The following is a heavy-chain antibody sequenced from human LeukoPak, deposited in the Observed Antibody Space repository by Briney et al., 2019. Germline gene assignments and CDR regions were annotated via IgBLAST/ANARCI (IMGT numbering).Heavy chain of an antibody. J-gene: IGHJ4*02. D-gene: IGHD2-15*01. CDR3: LLADQLDFDY. Sequence: ASVKVSCKASGYTFTGCYMHWVRQAPGQGLEWMGRINPNSGGTNYAQKFQGRVTMTRDTSISTAYMELSRLRSDDTAVYYRLLADQLDFDYWGQGTLVTVSS. CDR1: GYTFTGCY. CDR2: INPNSGGT. V-gene: IGHV1-2*06.